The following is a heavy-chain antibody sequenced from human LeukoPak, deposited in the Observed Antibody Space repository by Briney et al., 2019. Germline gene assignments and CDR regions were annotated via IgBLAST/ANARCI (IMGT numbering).Heavy chain of an antibody. Sequence: ASVKVSCKASGYTFTSYDINWVRQATGQGLEWMGWMNPNSGNTGYAQKSQGRVTMTRNTSISTAYMELSSLRSEDTAVYYCARAIYSNYADYWGQGTLVTVSS. CDR2: MNPNSGNT. V-gene: IGHV1-8*01. CDR1: GYTFTSYD. CDR3: ARAIYSNYADY. J-gene: IGHJ4*02. D-gene: IGHD4-11*01.